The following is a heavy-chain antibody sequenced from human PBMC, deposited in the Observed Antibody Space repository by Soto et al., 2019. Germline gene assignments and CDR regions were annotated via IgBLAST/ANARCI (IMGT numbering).Heavy chain of an antibody. J-gene: IGHJ4*02. D-gene: IGHD3-10*01. Sequence: QVPLVQSGAEVKKPGASVKVSCKVSGYTLTELSMHWVRQAPGKGLEWMGGFDPEDGETIYAQKFQGRVTMTEDTSTATAYMELSSLRSEDTAVYYCATDSTLWFGELPHFDYWGQGTLVTVSS. CDR2: FDPEDGET. V-gene: IGHV1-24*01. CDR1: GYTLTELS. CDR3: ATDSTLWFGELPHFDY.